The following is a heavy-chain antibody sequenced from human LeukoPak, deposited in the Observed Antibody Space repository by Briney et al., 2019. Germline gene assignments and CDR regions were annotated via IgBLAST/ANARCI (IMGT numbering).Heavy chain of an antibody. V-gene: IGHV3-49*04. Sequence: GGSLRLSCTASGFTFGDYAMSWVRQAPGKGLEWVGFIRSKAYGGTTEYAASVKGRFTISRDDSKSIAYLQMNSLKTEDTAVYYCTRVYFWAGTTGGAFDIWGQGTMVTVSS. D-gene: IGHD1-1*01. CDR2: IRSKAYGGTT. CDR1: GFTFGDYA. CDR3: TRVYFWAGTTGGAFDI. J-gene: IGHJ3*02.